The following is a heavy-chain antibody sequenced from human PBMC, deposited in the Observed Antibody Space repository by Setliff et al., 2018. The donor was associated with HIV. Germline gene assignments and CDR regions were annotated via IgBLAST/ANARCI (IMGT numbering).Heavy chain of an antibody. CDR1: GGSISSHY. J-gene: IGHJ4*02. CDR3: ARGTCVDY. CDR2: IYYSGST. V-gene: IGHV4-59*11. Sequence: SETLSLTCTVSGGSISSHYWSWIRQPPGKGLEWIGSIYYSGSTNYNPSLKSRVTISVDTSKNQFSLKLSSVAAADTAVYYCARGTCVDYWGQGTLVTV.